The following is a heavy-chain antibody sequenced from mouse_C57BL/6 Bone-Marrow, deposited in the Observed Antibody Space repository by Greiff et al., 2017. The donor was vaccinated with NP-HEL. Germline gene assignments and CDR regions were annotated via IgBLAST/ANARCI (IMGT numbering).Heavy chain of an antibody. J-gene: IGHJ4*01. Sequence: VQLQQSGAELVRPGASVKLSCTASGFNIKDDYMHWVKQRPEQGLEWIGWIDPENGDTEYASKFQGKATITADTSSNTAYLQLSSLTSEDTAVYYCTTYYGNYLLYAMDDWGQGTSVTVSS. V-gene: IGHV14-4*01. CDR1: GFNIKDDY. CDR2: IDPENGDT. CDR3: TTYYGNYLLYAMDD. D-gene: IGHD2-1*01.